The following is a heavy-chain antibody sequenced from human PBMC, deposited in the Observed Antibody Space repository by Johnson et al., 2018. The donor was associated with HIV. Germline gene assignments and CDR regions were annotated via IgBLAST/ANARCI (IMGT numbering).Heavy chain of an antibody. CDR2: IYSGGTT. CDR1: GFTVSSDY. Sequence: VQLVESGGGVVQPGGSLRLSCAVSGFTVSSDYMSWVRQAPGKGLEWVSVIYSGGTTYYADSVRGRFTISRDNSKNTLYLQMNSLRAEDTAVYYCAREYSSLSQGAFDIWGQGTMVTVSS. D-gene: IGHD6-6*01. V-gene: IGHV3-66*02. J-gene: IGHJ3*02. CDR3: AREYSSLSQGAFDI.